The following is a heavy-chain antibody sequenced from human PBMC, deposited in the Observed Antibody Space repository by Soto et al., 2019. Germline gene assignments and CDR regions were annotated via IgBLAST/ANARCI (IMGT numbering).Heavy chain of an antibody. D-gene: IGHD3-16*01. CDR1: GYTFTSYA. J-gene: IGHJ4*02. V-gene: IGHV1-3*01. Sequence: QVQLVQSGAEVKKPGASVKVSCKASGYTFTSYAMHWVRQAPGQRLEWMGWINAGNGNTKYSQKFQGRVTITRDTSASTAYMELSSVRSEDTAXXXXXXXXXXXVWGGYWGQGTLVTVSS. CDR3: XXXXXXXVWGGY. CDR2: INAGNGNT.